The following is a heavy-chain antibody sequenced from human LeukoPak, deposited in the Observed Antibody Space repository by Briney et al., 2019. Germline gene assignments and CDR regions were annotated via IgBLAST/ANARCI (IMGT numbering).Heavy chain of an antibody. CDR2: INHSGST. Sequence: PSETLSLTCAVYGGSFSGYYWSWIRQPPGKGLEWIGEINHSGSTNYNPSLKSRVTISVDTSKNQFSLKLSSVTAADTAVYYCARLGSAAPYYFGYWGQGTLVTVSS. CDR1: GGSFSGYY. D-gene: IGHD2-2*01. J-gene: IGHJ4*02. V-gene: IGHV4-34*01. CDR3: ARLGSAAPYYFGY.